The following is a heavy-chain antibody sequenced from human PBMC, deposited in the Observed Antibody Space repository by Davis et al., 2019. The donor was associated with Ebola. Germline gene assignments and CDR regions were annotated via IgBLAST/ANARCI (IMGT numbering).Heavy chain of an antibody. Sequence: ASVTVSCKASGYTFTGYYMHWVRQAPGQGLEWMGWINPNSGGTNYAQKFQGRVTMTRDTSISTAYMELSRLRSDDTAVYYCARLRFLEWGHYYYGMDVWGQGTTVTVSS. CDR2: INPNSGGT. D-gene: IGHD3-3*01. CDR1: GYTFTGYY. J-gene: IGHJ6*02. V-gene: IGHV1-2*02. CDR3: ARLRFLEWGHYYYGMDV.